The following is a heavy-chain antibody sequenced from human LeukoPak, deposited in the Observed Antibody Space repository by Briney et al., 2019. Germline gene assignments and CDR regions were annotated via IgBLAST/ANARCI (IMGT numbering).Heavy chain of an antibody. Sequence: SETLSLTCTVSGGSISSYYWSWIRQPPGKGLEWIGYVYYSGSTEYNPSLRSRVTISLEMSKHQFSLNLTSVTAADTAVYYCASNTATVFDYWGQGALVTVSS. CDR2: VYYSGST. D-gene: IGHD2-21*02. CDR1: GGSISSYY. V-gene: IGHV4-59*01. J-gene: IGHJ4*02. CDR3: ASNTATVFDY.